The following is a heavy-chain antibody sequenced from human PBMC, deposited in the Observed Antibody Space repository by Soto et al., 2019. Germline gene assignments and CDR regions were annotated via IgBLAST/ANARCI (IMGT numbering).Heavy chain of an antibody. Sequence: PGGSLRLSCSVAGFTVSDSMSWVRQAPGKGLECVSTITDTGGDTKYADSVRGRFTMSRDNSKKTLYLQMNSLRVEDSALYYCARGSTDSYPGSRIFDFWGRGTLVTVSS. CDR2: ITDTGGDT. CDR3: ARGSTDSYPGSRIFDF. CDR1: GFTVSDS. J-gene: IGHJ4*02. D-gene: IGHD3-10*01. V-gene: IGHV3-23*01.